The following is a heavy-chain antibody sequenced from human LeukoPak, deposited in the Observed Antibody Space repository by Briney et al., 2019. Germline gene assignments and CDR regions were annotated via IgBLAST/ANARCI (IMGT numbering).Heavy chain of an antibody. D-gene: IGHD4-17*01. V-gene: IGHV1-46*01. CDR1: GYTFISYY. CDR2: INPSGGST. CDR3: ARGTGLGGDYVSN. J-gene: IGHJ4*02. Sequence: GASVKVSCKASGYTFISYYMHWVRQAPGQGLEWVGAINPSGGSTSYAQKFQGRVTMTRDTSTSTVYMELSSLRSEDTAVYYCARGTGLGGDYVSNWGQGTLVTVSS.